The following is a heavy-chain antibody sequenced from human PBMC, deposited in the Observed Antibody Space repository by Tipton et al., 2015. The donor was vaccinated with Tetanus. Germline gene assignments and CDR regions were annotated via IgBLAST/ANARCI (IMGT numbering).Heavy chain of an antibody. CDR1: GGTFSSYA. CDR2: IIPIFGTA. D-gene: IGHD3-22*01. CDR3: ARDPRYYYDSSGYSPVSEYYGMDV. Sequence: QVQLVQSGAEVKKPGCSVKVSCKASGGTFSSYAISWERQAPGQGLEWMRGIIPIFGTANYAQKIQGRVTSTADESTSTAYMELSRLRSEATAVYYCARDPRYYYDSSGYSPVSEYYGMDVWGQGTTVTVSS. V-gene: IGHV1-69*12. J-gene: IGHJ6*02.